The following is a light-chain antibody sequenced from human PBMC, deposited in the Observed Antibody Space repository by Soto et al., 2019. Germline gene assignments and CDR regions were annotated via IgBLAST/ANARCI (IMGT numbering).Light chain of an antibody. Sequence: DIQRTQSPSPLSASVRDRDTITCRASQSVSVWLAWYQQKPGNASKLVIYKASSLEDGVSSSFSGSGSGTEFTLTISSLQPDDFRIYYCQQYNRYPWTFGQGTKVEIK. J-gene: IGKJ1*01. CDR1: QSVSVW. V-gene: IGKV1-5*03. CDR3: QQYNRYPWT. CDR2: KAS.